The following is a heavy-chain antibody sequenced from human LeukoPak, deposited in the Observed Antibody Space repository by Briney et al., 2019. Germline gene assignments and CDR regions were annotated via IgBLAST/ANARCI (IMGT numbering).Heavy chain of an antibody. CDR2: TRYRSTWNT. D-gene: IGHD7-27*01. V-gene: IGHV6-1*01. J-gene: IGHJ4*02. CDR1: GDSVSSKSVS. Sequence: SQTLSLTCAISGDSVSSKSVSWSWIRQSPSRGLEFLGRTRYRSTWNTFYSLSVQGRIIINADTSRNQVSLRLNSVTPEDTALYYCVRDFNWAFDYWGQGTLVTVSS. CDR3: VRDFNWAFDY.